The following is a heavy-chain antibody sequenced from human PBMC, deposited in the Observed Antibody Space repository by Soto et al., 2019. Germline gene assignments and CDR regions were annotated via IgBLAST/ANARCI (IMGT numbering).Heavy chain of an antibody. Sequence: PGGSLRLSCAASGFTFSSYSMNWVRQAPGKGLEWVSYISSSSSTIYYADSVKGRFTISRDNAKNSLYLQMNSLRAEDTAVYYCARTELPLYYYGMDVWGQGTTVTVSS. CDR1: GFTFSSYS. CDR3: ARTELPLYYYGMDV. J-gene: IGHJ6*02. CDR2: ISSSSSTI. D-gene: IGHD3-10*01. V-gene: IGHV3-48*01.